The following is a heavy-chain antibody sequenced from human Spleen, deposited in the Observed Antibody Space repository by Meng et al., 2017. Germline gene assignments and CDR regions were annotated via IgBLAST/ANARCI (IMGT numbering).Heavy chain of an antibody. J-gene: IGHJ4*02. Sequence: GGSLRLSCQASGYTFTNYWIGWVRQMPGKGLEWMGIIYPGDSDTRYIPSLFGLVTISVDKSVNTAYLEWSRLKASDTAIYYCARHRRPGVAVSGEFDHWGQGTLVTVSS. CDR1: GYTFTNYW. CDR3: ARHRRPGVAVSGEFDH. D-gene: IGHD6-19*01. V-gene: IGHV5-51*01. CDR2: IYPGDSDT.